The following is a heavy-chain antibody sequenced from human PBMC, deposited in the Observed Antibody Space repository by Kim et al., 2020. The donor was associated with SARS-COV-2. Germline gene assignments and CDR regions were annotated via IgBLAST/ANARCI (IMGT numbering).Heavy chain of an antibody. V-gene: IGHV3-11*05. CDR3: ARDTTALTADNFCGLDV. Sequence: GGSLRLSCAASGFTFSDYYMPWVRQAPGKGLEWVSYISGSSTYTNYADSVKGRFTISRDNAKNSLYLQMNSLTAEDTAVYYCARDTTALTADNFCGLDVWGQGTTVTVSS. D-gene: IGHD7-27*01. J-gene: IGHJ6*02. CDR2: ISGSSTYT. CDR1: GFTFSDYY.